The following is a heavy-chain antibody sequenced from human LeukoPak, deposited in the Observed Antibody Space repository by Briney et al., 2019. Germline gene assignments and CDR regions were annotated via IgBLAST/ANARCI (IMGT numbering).Heavy chain of an antibody. CDR3: ARFIVVVPAASDDAFDI. CDR1: GFTFSNYA. CDR2: ISVSGGTT. V-gene: IGHV3-23*01. J-gene: IGHJ3*02. Sequence: GGSLRLSCAASGFTFSNYAMSWVRQAPGKGLEWVSVISVSGGTTYYADSVKGRFTISRDNSKNTLYLQMNSLRAEDTAVYYCARFIVVVPAASDDAFDIWGQGTMVTVSS. D-gene: IGHD2-2*01.